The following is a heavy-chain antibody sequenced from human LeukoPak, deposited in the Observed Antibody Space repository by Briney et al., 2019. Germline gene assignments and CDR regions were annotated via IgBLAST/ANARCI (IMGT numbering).Heavy chain of an antibody. CDR3: AKAVVVVAASPFDY. D-gene: IGHD2-15*01. Sequence: GGSLRLSCAASGFTFSTYAMTWVRQAPGKGLEWVSGITGSGGSTSYADSVKGRFTISRDNSKNTLYLQMNSLRAEDTAVYYCAKAVVVVAASPFDYWGQGTLVTVSS. CDR2: ITGSGGST. CDR1: GFTFSTYA. J-gene: IGHJ4*02. V-gene: IGHV3-23*01.